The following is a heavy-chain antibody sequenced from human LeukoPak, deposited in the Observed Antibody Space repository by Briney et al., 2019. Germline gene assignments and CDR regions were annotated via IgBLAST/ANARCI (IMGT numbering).Heavy chain of an antibody. CDR3: ARDRDRGAAAGRDY. Sequence: EGSLRLSCAASGFTFSSYEMNWVRQAPGKGLEWVSYISSSGSTIYYADSVKGRFTISRDNAKNSLYLQMNSLRAEDTAVYYCARDRDRGAAAGRDYWGQGTLVTVSS. D-gene: IGHD6-13*01. CDR1: GFTFSSYE. J-gene: IGHJ4*02. V-gene: IGHV3-48*03. CDR2: ISSSGSTI.